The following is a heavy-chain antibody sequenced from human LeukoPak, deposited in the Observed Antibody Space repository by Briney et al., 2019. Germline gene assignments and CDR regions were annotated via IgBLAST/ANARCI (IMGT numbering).Heavy chain of an antibody. CDR1: GFAYDHCS. Sequence: GGSLRLSCVGSGFAYDHCSMNWVRQAPGKGLEWLSYITGDNKAYYADSLKGRFIISRDNAKNSVYLQMNSLSVEDTAVYYCVRGGVADGNYFGDWGQGTLVTVSS. D-gene: IGHD3-10*01. CDR3: VRGGVADGNYFGD. J-gene: IGHJ4*02. CDR2: ITGDNKA. V-gene: IGHV3-48*01.